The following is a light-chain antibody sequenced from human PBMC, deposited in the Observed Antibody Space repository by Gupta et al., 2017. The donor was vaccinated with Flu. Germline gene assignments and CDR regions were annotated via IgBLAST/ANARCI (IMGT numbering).Light chain of an antibody. Sequence: GTLSLSPGERATLSCRASQSGSSNYLAWYQQKPGQAPRLLIDGASSRATGIPDRFSGSGSGTDFSLTISRLEPEDFAVYYCQQYGSFPWTFGQGTKVEIK. CDR3: QQYGSFPWT. J-gene: IGKJ1*01. CDR2: GAS. CDR1: QSGSSNY. V-gene: IGKV3-20*01.